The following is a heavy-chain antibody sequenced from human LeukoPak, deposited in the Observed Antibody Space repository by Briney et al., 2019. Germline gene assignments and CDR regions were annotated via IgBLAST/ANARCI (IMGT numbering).Heavy chain of an antibody. V-gene: IGHV1-18*01. CDR3: ARDGFDFWSGYSTSYNWFDP. CDR1: GYTFTSYG. D-gene: IGHD3-3*01. Sequence: ASVKVSCKASGYTFTSYGISWVRQAPGQGLEWMGWISAYNGNTNYAQKLQGRVTTTTDTSTSTAYMELRSLRSDDTAVYYCARDGFDFWSGYSTSYNWFDPWGQGTLVTVSS. J-gene: IGHJ5*02. CDR2: ISAYNGNT.